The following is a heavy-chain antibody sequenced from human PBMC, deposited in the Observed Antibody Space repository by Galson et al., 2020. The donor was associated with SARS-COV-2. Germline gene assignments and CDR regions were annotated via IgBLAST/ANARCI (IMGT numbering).Heavy chain of an antibody. CDR1: GFSLSTSGVG. CDR3: AHRRSGWYGNYFDY. Sequence: KMSGPTLVKPTQTLTLTCTFSGFSLSTSGVGVGWIRQPPGKALEWLALIYWDDDKRYSPPLKSRLTITKDTSKNQVVLTMTNMDPVDTATYYCAHRRSGWYGNYFDYWGQGTLVTVSS. D-gene: IGHD6-19*01. V-gene: IGHV2-5*02. CDR2: IYWDDDK. J-gene: IGHJ4*02.